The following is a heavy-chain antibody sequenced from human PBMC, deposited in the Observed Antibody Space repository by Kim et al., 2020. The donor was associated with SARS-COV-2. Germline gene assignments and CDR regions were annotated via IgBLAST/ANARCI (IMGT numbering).Heavy chain of an antibody. J-gene: IGHJ6*02. D-gene: IGHD4-17*01. CDR3: TRGSTTSVHFYYGMDV. Sequence: ESLKGLFTISRDNPKHTLYLQMNSLSPEDTAIYYCTRGSTTSVHFYYGMDVWGQGTTVTVSS. V-gene: IGHV3-23*01.